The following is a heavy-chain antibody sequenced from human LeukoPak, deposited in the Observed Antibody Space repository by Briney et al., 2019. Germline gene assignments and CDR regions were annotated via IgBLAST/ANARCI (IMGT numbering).Heavy chain of an antibody. J-gene: IGHJ5*02. CDR2: IRGSGSST. CDR3: AKGRDYYYDSSGYGFDP. CDR1: GFTFSSYA. Sequence: GGSLRLSCAASGFTFSSYAMGWVRQAPGKGLEWVSAIRGSGSSTYYADSVKGRFTISRDNSKNTLYLQMNSLRAEDTAVYYCAKGRDYYYDSSGYGFDPWGEGTLVTVSS. D-gene: IGHD3-22*01. V-gene: IGHV3-23*01.